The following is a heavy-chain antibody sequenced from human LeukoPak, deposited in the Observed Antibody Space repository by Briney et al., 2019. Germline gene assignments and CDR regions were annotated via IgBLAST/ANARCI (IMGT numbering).Heavy chain of an antibody. Sequence: PSETLSLTCAVYGGSFSGYYWSWIRQPPGKGLEWIGEINHSGSANYNPSLKSRVTISVDTSKNQFSLKLSSVPAADTAVYYCARNYDSGSDYLYYWGQGTLVTVSS. D-gene: IGHD3-10*01. CDR1: GGSFSGYY. V-gene: IGHV4-34*01. CDR3: ARNYDSGSDYLYY. CDR2: INHSGSA. J-gene: IGHJ4*02.